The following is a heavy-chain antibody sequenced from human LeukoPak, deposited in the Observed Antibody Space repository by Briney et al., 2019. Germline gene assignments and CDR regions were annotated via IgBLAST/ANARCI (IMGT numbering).Heavy chain of an antibody. Sequence: GRSLRLSCAASGFTFSSYGMHWVRHAPGKGLEWVAVIWYDGSNKYYADSVKGRFTISRDNSKNTLYLQMNSLRAEDTAVYYCARDHFVGATAGIDYWGQGTLVTVSS. J-gene: IGHJ4*02. CDR3: ARDHFVGATAGIDY. V-gene: IGHV3-33*01. D-gene: IGHD1-26*01. CDR2: IWYDGSNK. CDR1: GFTFSSYG.